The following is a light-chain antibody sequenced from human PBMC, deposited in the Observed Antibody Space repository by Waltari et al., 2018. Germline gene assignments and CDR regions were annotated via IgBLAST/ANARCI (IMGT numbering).Light chain of an antibody. Sequence: QSVLTQPPSASGTPGQRVTISCSGGTSNIATTTVNWYQHLPGTAPKLLIYSNIQRPSGVPDRFSGSQSGTSASLAISGLQSEDEGDYYCSAWDDALNGYLFGGGTKLTVL. V-gene: IGLV1-44*01. CDR1: TSNIATTT. J-gene: IGLJ3*02. CDR3: SAWDDALNGYL. CDR2: SNI.